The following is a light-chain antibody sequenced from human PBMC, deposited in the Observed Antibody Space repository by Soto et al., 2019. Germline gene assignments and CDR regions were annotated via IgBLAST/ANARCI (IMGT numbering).Light chain of an antibody. CDR2: GNN. V-gene: IGLV1-40*01. CDR1: SSNIGAGYD. Sequence: QSVLTQPPSVSGAPGQRVTISCAGTSSNIGAGYDVHWYHQVPGTAPKLLIYGNNNRPSGVPDRFSGSRSGTSASLAITGLQAEDEDDYYCQSFDTTLRGSVFGGGTQVTVL. J-gene: IGLJ3*02. CDR3: QSFDTTLRGSV.